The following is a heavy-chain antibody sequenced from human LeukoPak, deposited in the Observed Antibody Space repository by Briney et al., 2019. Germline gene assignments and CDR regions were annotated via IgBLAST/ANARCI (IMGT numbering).Heavy chain of an antibody. CDR1: GGSITSNNW. V-gene: IGHV4-4*02. Sequence: SETLSLTCAVSGGSITSNNWWSWVRQPPGKGLEWIGEIYHSGSTNYNPSLKSRVTISVDTSKNQFSLKLSSVTAADTAVYYCASSGSYWILPQGPRNWFDPWGQGTLVTVSS. CDR3: ASSGSYWILPQGPRNWFDP. CDR2: IYHSGST. J-gene: IGHJ5*02. D-gene: IGHD1-26*01.